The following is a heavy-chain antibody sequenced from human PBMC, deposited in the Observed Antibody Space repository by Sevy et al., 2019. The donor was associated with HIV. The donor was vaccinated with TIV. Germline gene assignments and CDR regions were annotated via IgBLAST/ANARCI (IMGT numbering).Heavy chain of an antibody. CDR2: MNPNSGNT. J-gene: IGHJ5*02. V-gene: IGHV1-8*01. CDR1: GYTFTSYD. Sequence: ASVKVSCKASGYTFTSYDINWVRQATGQGLEWMGWMNPNSGNTGYAQKFQGTVTMTRNTSISTAYMELSSLRSEDTAVYYCARGQSGYSGYYYWFDPWGQGTLVTVSS. CDR3: ARGQSGYSGYYYWFDP. D-gene: IGHD5-12*01.